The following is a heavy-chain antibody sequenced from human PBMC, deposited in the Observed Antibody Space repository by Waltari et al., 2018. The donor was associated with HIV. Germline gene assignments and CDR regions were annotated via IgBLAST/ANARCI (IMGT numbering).Heavy chain of an antibody. J-gene: IGHJ4*02. CDR2: IKQDGSEK. D-gene: IGHD2-15*01. Sequence: EVQLVESGGGLVQPGGSLRLSCAASGFIFSGHRMPWVRQAPGKGLEWVANIKQDGSEKYYADSVKGRFTISRDNAKNSLYLQMNSLRAEDTAVYYCASLYCSGGSCYDYWGQGTLVTVSS. CDR1: GFIFSGHR. CDR3: ASLYCSGGSCYDY. V-gene: IGHV3-7*01.